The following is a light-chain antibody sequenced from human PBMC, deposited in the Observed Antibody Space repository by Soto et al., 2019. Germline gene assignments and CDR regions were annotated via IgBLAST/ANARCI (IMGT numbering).Light chain of an antibody. Sequence: EIVMTQSPATLSVSPGERATLSCRASQSVSSNLAWYQQKPGQAPRLLIYGASTRTTGIPARLSGSGSGTEFTLTISSLQSEDFAVYYCQHYDNWSRTFGQGTKVEIK. CDR1: QSVSSN. CDR3: QHYDNWSRT. CDR2: GAS. J-gene: IGKJ1*01. V-gene: IGKV3-15*01.